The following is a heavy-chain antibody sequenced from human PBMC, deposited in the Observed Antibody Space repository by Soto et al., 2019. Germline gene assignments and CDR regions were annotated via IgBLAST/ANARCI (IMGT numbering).Heavy chain of an antibody. Sequence: QVQLQESGSGLVKPSQTLSLTCAVSGGSISSGGYSWSWIRQPPGKGLEWIGYIYPSGSTYYNPSLKSRVTISMDTSKNQFSRKLNSVTAADTAVYYCARGHDANNDWGQGTLVTVSS. J-gene: IGHJ4*02. CDR3: ARGHDANND. CDR1: GGSISSGGYS. D-gene: IGHD2-8*01. V-gene: IGHV4-30-2*01. CDR2: IYPSGST.